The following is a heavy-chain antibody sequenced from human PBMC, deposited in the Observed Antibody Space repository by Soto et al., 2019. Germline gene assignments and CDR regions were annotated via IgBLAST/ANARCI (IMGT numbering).Heavy chain of an antibody. V-gene: IGHV2-70*01. D-gene: IGHD3-3*01. J-gene: IGHJ6*02. CDR2: IDWDDDK. Sequence: SGPTLVNPTQTLTLTCTFSGFSLSTSGMCVSWIRQPPGKALEWLALIDWDDDKYYSTSLKTRLTISKDTSKNQVVLTMTNMDPVDTATYYCARTATIFGVVNQSYYYYGMDVWGQGTTVTVSS. CDR3: ARTATIFGVVNQSYYYYGMDV. CDR1: GFSLSTSGMC.